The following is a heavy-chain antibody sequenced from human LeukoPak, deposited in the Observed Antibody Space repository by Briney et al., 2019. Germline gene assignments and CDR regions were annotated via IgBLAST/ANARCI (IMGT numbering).Heavy chain of an antibody. CDR1: GGSISSGGYY. V-gene: IGHV4-31*03. Sequence: SETLSLTCTVSGGSISSGGYYWSWLRQHPGKGLEWIGYIYYSGSTYYNPSLKSRVTISVDTSKNQFSLKLSSVTAADTAVYYCARHTVDPQQWLVPYYYYGMDVWGQGTTVTVSS. CDR2: IYYSGST. D-gene: IGHD6-19*01. J-gene: IGHJ6*02. CDR3: ARHTVDPQQWLVPYYYYGMDV.